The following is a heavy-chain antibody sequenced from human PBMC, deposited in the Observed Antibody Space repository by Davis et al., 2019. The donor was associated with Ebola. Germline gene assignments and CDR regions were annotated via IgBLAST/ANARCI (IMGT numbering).Heavy chain of an antibody. CDR3: AKDTSNVWFDV. J-gene: IGHJ3*01. Sequence: SLNISCAASDFTFSAYSMNWVRQAPGKGLGWVSYISDSSTTIYYADSVKGRFTISRDNSRNTLHLQMDSLRVEDTAIYYCAKDTSNVWFDVWGQGTMVTVSS. V-gene: IGHV3-48*01. CDR2: ISDSSTTI. D-gene: IGHD6-19*01. CDR1: DFTFSAYS.